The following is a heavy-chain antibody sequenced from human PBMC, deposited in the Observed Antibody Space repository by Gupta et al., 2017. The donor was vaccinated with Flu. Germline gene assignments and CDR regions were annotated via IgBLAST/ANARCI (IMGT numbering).Heavy chain of an antibody. Sequence: QVQLQQWGAGLLKPSETLSLTCAVYGGSFSGYYWRWIRQPPGKGLEWIGEINHSGSTNYNPSLKSRVTISVDTSKNQFSLKLSSVTAADTAVYYCARGYCSSTSCQQYYYYYGMDVWGQGTTVTVSS. D-gene: IGHD2-2*01. J-gene: IGHJ6*02. CDR3: ARGYCSSTSCQQYYYYYGMDV. V-gene: IGHV4-34*01. CDR2: INHSGST. CDR1: GGSFSGYY.